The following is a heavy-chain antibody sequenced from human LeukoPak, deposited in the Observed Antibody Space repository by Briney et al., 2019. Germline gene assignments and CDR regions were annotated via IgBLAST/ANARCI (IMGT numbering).Heavy chain of an antibody. CDR2: MNQDGNEK. V-gene: IGHV3-7*01. CDR3: ARDPYSGSYGPHYYYYMDV. J-gene: IGHJ6*03. D-gene: IGHD1-26*01. Sequence: GGPLRLSCAASGFIFSDFWMTWVRQAPGKGLEWVANMNQDGNEKRYVDSVKGRFTISRDNAKNLLFLQMNNMRVEDTGVYYCARDPYSGSYGPHYYYYMDVWGKGTTVTISS. CDR1: GFIFSDFW.